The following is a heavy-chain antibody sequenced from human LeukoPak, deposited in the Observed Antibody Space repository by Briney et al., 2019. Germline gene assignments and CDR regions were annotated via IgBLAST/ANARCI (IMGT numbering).Heavy chain of an antibody. V-gene: IGHV4-59*11. CDR2: IYYSGST. CDR1: GGSISSHY. Sequence: SETLSLTCTVSGGSISSHYWSWIRQPPAKGLEWIGYIYYSGSTNYNPSLKSRVTISVDTSKTQFSLKLSSVTAADTAVYYCARDPGDGYNYYYFDYWGQGTLVTVSS. D-gene: IGHD5-24*01. J-gene: IGHJ4*02. CDR3: ARDPGDGYNYYYFDY.